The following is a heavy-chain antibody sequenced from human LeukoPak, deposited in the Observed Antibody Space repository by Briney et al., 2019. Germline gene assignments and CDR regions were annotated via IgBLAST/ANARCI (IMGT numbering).Heavy chain of an antibody. Sequence: PGGSLRLSCAASGFTFSSYAMHWVRQAPGKGLEWVAVISYDASNKYYADSVKGRFTISRDNSKNTLYLQMNSLRAEDTAVYYCARGGRWLRTHFDYWGQGTLVTVSS. J-gene: IGHJ4*02. CDR1: GFTFSSYA. V-gene: IGHV3-30-3*01. CDR3: ARGGRWLRTHFDY. D-gene: IGHD5-12*01. CDR2: ISYDASNK.